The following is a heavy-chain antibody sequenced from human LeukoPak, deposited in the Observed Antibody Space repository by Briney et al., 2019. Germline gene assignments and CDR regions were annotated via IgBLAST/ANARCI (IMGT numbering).Heavy chain of an antibody. CDR3: TIEVRWELSVDY. J-gene: IGHJ4*02. V-gene: IGHV3-15*01. CDR1: GFTFSNAW. Sequence: TAGGSLRLSCAASGFTFSNAWLTWVRQAPGKGLEWVGRIKTKTDGGTTDYAAPVKGRFTISRDDSENTLYLQMNSLKTEDTAIYYCTIEVRWELSVDYWGQGTLVTVSS. D-gene: IGHD1-26*01. CDR2: IKTKTDGGTT.